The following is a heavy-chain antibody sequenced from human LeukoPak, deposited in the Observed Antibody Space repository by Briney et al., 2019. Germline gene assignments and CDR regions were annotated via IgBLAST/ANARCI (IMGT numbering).Heavy chain of an antibody. V-gene: IGHV3-20*04. CDR2: INWNGGST. D-gene: IGHD1-14*01. CDR3: ARDPPLTPGWNAFDI. Sequence: RPGGSLRLSCAASGFTFDDYGMSWVRQAPGKGMEWVSGINWNGGSTGYADSVKGRFTISRDNANNSLYLQMNSLRAEDTALYYCARDPPLTPGWNAFDIWGQGTMVTVSS. J-gene: IGHJ3*02. CDR1: GFTFDDYG.